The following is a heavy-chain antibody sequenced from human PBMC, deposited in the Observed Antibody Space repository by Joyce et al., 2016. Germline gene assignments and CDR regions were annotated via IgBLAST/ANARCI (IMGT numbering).Heavy chain of an antibody. V-gene: IGHV4-59*01. CDR3: ARVGGVYYYGSSPHDAFDI. J-gene: IGHJ3*02. CDR2: IYYSGST. D-gene: IGHD3-22*01. Sequence: QVQLQESGPGLVKPSETLSLTCTVSGGSISSYYWSWIRQPPGKGLEWIGDIYYSGSTNYNPSLKSRVTISVDTSKNQFSLKLSSVTAADTAVYYCARVGGVYYYGSSPHDAFDIWGQGTMVTVSS. CDR1: GGSISSYY.